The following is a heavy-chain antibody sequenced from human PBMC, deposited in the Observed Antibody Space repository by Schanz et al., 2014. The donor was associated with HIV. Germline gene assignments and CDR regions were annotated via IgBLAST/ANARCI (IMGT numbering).Heavy chain of an antibody. Sequence: QVQLVQSGAEVVKPGASVRVSCKTSGYTFTGYYLHWVRQAPGQGPEWMGWINPNSGGANYAQKFQGRVTMTRDTXIXXXXXXXXXXTSDDTAVYYCAREPNYSGFDCWGQGTLVIVAS. J-gene: IGHJ4*02. CDR3: AREPNYSGFDC. CDR2: INPNSGGA. V-gene: IGHV1-2*02. CDR1: GYTFTGYY. D-gene: IGHD5-12*01.